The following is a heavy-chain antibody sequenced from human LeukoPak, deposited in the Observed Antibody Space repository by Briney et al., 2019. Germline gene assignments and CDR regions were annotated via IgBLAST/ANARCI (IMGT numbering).Heavy chain of an antibody. Sequence: ASVKVSCKASGYTFTSYGISWVRQAPGQGLEWMGWISAYNGNTNYAQKLQGRVTMTTDTSTSTAYMELRSLRSDDTAVYYCARGGITMVRGVIITWRHYYYYMDVWGKGTTVTVSS. CDR3: ARGGITMVRGVIITWRHYYYYMDV. V-gene: IGHV1-18*01. CDR2: ISAYNGNT. J-gene: IGHJ6*03. D-gene: IGHD3-10*01. CDR1: GYTFTSYG.